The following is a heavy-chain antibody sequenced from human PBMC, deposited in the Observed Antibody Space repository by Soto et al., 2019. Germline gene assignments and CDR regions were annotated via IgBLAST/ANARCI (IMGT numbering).Heavy chain of an antibody. CDR3: ARDPSDMEATTGCYYYAMDV. Sequence: VTVACQATARPFTGYYIDWVRQATGQGLQWMGWINPKSGDTNYAQKFQGRVTLTRDTSITTVYMELSRLTSDDTAVYYCARDPSDMEATTGCYYYAMDVWGQRTTVTVSS. V-gene: IGHV1-2*02. CDR1: ARPFTGYY. CDR2: INPKSGDT. J-gene: IGHJ6*02. D-gene: IGHD1-1*01.